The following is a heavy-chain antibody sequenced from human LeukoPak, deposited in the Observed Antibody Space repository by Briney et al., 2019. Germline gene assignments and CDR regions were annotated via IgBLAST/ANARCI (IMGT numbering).Heavy chain of an antibody. V-gene: IGHV3-73*01. CDR3: TANGDSDY. CDR2: IKSKANNYAT. CDR1: GFTFSSST. Sequence: GGSLRLSCAASGFTFSSSTMNWVRQASGKGLEWVGRIKSKANNYATAYAASVKGRFIISRDDSKNTAYLQMNSLKTEDTSLYYCTANGDSDYWGQGTLVTVSS. J-gene: IGHJ4*02. D-gene: IGHD4-17*01.